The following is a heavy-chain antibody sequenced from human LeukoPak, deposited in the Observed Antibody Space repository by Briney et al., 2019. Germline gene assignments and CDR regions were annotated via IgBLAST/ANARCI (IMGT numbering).Heavy chain of an antibody. CDR3: ARVAAEVVGVPGAIGFGWLRRDYYYMDV. CDR1: GGTFSIYS. J-gene: IGHJ6*03. Sequence: SVKVSCKASGGTFSIYSISWVRQAPGQGLEWMGGIIPILGTANYAQKFQGRVTMTRDMSTSTVHMELCSLRSEDTAVYYCARVAAEVVGVPGAIGFGWLRRDYYYMDVWGKGTPVTVSS. CDR2: IIPILGTA. V-gene: IGHV1-69*05. D-gene: IGHD2-2*02.